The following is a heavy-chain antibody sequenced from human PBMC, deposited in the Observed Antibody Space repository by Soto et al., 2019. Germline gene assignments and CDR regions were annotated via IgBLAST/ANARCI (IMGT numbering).Heavy chain of an antibody. D-gene: IGHD5-12*01. CDR1: GYTFSSYD. CDR3: ARPVAGSNFYGMDV. CDR2: FSPSDGGT. V-gene: IGHV1-46*01. Sequence: ASVKVSCKASGYTFSSYDMHWVRQAPGQGLEWMGIFSPSDGGTSYAQKLQGRVTMTTDTSTSTVYMELSSLRSADTAVYYCARPVAGSNFYGMDVWGQGSAVTVSS. J-gene: IGHJ6*02.